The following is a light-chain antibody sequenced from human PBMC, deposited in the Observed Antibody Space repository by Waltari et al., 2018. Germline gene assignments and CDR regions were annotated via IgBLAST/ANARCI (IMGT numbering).Light chain of an antibody. CDR2: TDC. CDR1: RSNIGAGYD. Sequence: QPVLTPPPSVSGAPGQSVTISCTGTRSNIGAGYDVHWYRQLPGTAPKLLIYTDCQRPSGVPHRVSGSKSDTSAYLVIAGLQAADEADYYCQSFDSSLSGVFGTGTKVTVL. J-gene: IGLJ1*01. CDR3: QSFDSSLSGV. V-gene: IGLV1-40*01.